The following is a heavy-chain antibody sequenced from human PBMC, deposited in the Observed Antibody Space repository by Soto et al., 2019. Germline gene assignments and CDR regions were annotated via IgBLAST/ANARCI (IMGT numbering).Heavy chain of an antibody. V-gene: IGHV4-59*01. Sequence: SETLSLTCTVSGGSISSYYWSWIRQPPGKGLEWIGYIYYSGSTNYNPSLKSRVTISVDTSKNQFSLKLSSVTAADTAVYYCARDLEQQHAGWFDPWGQGTLVTVSS. CDR1: GGSISSYY. CDR3: ARDLEQQHAGWFDP. J-gene: IGHJ5*02. D-gene: IGHD6-13*01. CDR2: IYYSGST.